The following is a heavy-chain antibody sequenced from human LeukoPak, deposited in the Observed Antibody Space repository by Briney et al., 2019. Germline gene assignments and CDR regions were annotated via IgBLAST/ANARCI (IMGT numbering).Heavy chain of an antibody. Sequence: PGRSLRLSCAASGFTFSSYGMHWVRQAPGKGLEWVAVIWYDGSNKYYADSVKGRFTIPRDNSKNTLYLQMNSLRAEDTAVYYCAKDNGGYSYGSDYWGQGTLVTVSS. J-gene: IGHJ4*02. CDR1: GFTFSSYG. V-gene: IGHV3-33*06. CDR2: IWYDGSNK. D-gene: IGHD5-18*01. CDR3: AKDNGGYSYGSDY.